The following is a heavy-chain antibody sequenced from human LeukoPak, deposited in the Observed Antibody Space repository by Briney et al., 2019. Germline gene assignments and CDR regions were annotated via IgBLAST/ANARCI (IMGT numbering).Heavy chain of an antibody. Sequence: PSETLSLTCAVSGGSISSSNWWSWVRQPPGKGLEWIGEIYHSGSTNYNPSLKSRVTISVDKSKNQFSLKLSSVTAADTAVYYCARHRRYDILTGYSQIYYYGMDVWGQGTTVTVSS. CDR1: GGSISSSNW. D-gene: IGHD3-9*01. V-gene: IGHV4-4*02. J-gene: IGHJ6*02. CDR2: IYHSGST. CDR3: ARHRRYDILTGYSQIYYYGMDV.